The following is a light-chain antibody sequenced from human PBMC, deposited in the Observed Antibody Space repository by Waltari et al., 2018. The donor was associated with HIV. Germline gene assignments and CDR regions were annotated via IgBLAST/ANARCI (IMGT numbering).Light chain of an antibody. V-gene: IGKV1-5*03. J-gene: IGKJ4*01. Sequence: DVHLTQSPPTLSASVGDTVTITCRASQDVNYWVAWYQQKPGKPPKLIIYKASNLRSGVPSRFSGRGSGTEFTLTISSLQPEDFATYHCHQYNSDSSFGGGTRV. CDR1: QDVNYW. CDR2: KAS. CDR3: HQYNSDSS.